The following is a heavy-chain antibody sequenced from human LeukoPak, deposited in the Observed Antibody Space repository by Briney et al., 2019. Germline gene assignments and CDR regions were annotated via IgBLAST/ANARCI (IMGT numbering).Heavy chain of an antibody. CDR3: ARGDTSLGGAFDI. CDR2: SCGDGGTT. V-gene: IGHV3-64*01. CDR1: GYNLRRYA. J-gene: IGHJ3*02. Sequence: GGALRLSCADSGYNLRRYAIYWGRQAPGKGLEHVSASCGDGGTTSYAQSLRGKCTISRDKFKWMAYLQMGGLKNEDMALYFSARGDTSLGGAFDIWGQGRMVTVS. D-gene: IGHD3-16*01.